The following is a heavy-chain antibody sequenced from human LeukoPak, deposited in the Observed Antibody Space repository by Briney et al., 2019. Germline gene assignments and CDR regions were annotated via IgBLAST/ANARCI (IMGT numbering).Heavy chain of an antibody. CDR1: GGSFSGYY. CDR3: ARGLLDY. V-gene: IGHV4-34*01. CDR2: INHSGST. J-gene: IGHJ4*02. Sequence: SETLSLTCAVYGGSFSGYYWSWIRQPPGRGLEWIGEINHSGSTNYNPSLKSRVTISVDTSKNQFSLKLSSVTAADTAVYYCARGLLDYWGQGTLVTVSS.